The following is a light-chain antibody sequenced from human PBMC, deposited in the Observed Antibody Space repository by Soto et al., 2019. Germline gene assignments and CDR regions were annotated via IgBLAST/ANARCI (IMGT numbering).Light chain of an antibody. V-gene: IGLV1-44*01. Sequence: QSVLTQPHSASATPGQRVTISCSGSSSNIGTSSVHWFQQLPGTAPKLLISTTNQRPSGVPERFSGSKSGTSASLAISGLQSEDEADYYCSSYTSSSTPLYVFGTGTKVTVL. J-gene: IGLJ1*01. CDR1: SSNIGTSS. CDR3: SSYTSSSTPLYV. CDR2: TTN.